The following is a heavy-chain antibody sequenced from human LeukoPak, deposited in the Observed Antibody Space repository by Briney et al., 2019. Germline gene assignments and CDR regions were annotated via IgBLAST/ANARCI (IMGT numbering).Heavy chain of an antibody. CDR1: GYSFTGYE. V-gene: IGHV1-2*06. CDR2: INPNSGGT. Sequence: ASVKVSCKASGYSFTGYEMDWVRQAPGQGLEWMGRINPNSGGTNYAQKFQGRVTMTRDTSISIVYMKLSRLTSDDTAVYYCARDFMGSYEYWGQGTLVTVSS. J-gene: IGHJ4*02. CDR3: ARDFMGSYEY. D-gene: IGHD3-10*01.